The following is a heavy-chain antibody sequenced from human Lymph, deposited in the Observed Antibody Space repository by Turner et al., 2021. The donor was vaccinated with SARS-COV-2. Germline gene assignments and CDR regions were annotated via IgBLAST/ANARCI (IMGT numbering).Heavy chain of an antibody. D-gene: IGHD4-17*01. V-gene: IGHV3-53*01. J-gene: IGHJ4*02. CDR3: ARVLPYGDYFDY. Sequence: EVQVVESGGGLIQPGGSLRLSGAASVFTVSSNYMSWFRQAPGKGLEWVSVIYSGGRTYYADSVKGRFTISRDNSKNTLYLQMNSLRAEDTAVYYCARVLPYGDYFDYWGQGTLVTVSS. CDR1: VFTVSSNY. CDR2: IYSGGRT.